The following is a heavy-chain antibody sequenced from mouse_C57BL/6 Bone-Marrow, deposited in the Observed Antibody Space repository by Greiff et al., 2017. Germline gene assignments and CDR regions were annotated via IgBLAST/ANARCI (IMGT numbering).Heavy chain of an antibody. CDR3: TRFCY. Sequence: VQLQQSGAELVRPGASVTMSCKASGYTFTDYEMHWVKQTPVHGLEWIGAIDPETGGTAYNQKFKGKAILIADKSSSTAYMELRSLTSEDSAVYSCTRFCYWVQGTSVTVSS. CDR1: GYTFTDYE. J-gene: IGHJ4*01. V-gene: IGHV1-15*01. CDR2: IDPETGGT.